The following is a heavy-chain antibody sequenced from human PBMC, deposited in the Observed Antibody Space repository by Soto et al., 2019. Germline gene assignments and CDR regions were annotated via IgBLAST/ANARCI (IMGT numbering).Heavy chain of an antibody. CDR2: INTDGSST. Sequence: EVQLVESGGGLVQPGGSLRLSCAVSGFTFSSFWMHWVRQAPGEGLVWVSRINTDGSSTSYADSVKGRFTISRDNAKNTLYLQMNSLRAEDKAMSYCAKRVVATFGLSYWCQGTLVTVPS. D-gene: IGHD2-15*01. CDR3: AKRVVATFGLSY. V-gene: IGHV3-74*01. CDR1: GFTFSSFW. J-gene: IGHJ4*02.